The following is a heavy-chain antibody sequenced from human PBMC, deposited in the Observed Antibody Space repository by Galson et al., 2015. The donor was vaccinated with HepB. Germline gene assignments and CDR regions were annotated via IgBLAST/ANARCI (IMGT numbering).Heavy chain of an antibody. CDR2: IIPILGIA. CDR3: ARVRPPSSMGYYGSGATGAFDI. Sequence: SVKVSCKASGGTFSSYAISWVRQAPGQGLEWMGRIIPILGIANYAQKFQGRVTITADKSTSTAYMELSSLRSEDTAVYYCARVRPPSSMGYYGSGATGAFDIWGQGTMVTVSS. D-gene: IGHD3-10*01. V-gene: IGHV1-69*04. CDR1: GGTFSSYA. J-gene: IGHJ3*02.